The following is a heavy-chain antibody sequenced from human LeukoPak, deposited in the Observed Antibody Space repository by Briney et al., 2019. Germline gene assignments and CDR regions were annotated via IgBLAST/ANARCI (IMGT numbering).Heavy chain of an antibody. CDR1: GFTFSSYG. CDR3: TRGSVGSSFDS. D-gene: IGHD2-15*01. Sequence: GRSLRLSCAASGFTFSSYGMHWVRQAPGKGLEWVALISYDGSNNYYADSVKGRFTISRDNSKNTLYLQMSGLRAEDTAVYYCTRGSVGSSFDSWGQGTLVTVSS. V-gene: IGHV3-30*03. CDR2: ISYDGSNN. J-gene: IGHJ4*02.